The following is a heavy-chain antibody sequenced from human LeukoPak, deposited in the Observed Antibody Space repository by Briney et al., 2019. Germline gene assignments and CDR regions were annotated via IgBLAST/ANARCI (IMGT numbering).Heavy chain of an antibody. J-gene: IGHJ3*02. CDR1: GGSISSYY. Sequence: PSETLSLTCTVSGGSISSYYWSWIRQPPGKGLEWIGYIYYSGSTNYNPSLKSRVTMSVDTSKNQFSLKLSSVTAADTAVYYCARGWIVVVSDAFDIWGQGTMVTVSS. V-gene: IGHV4-59*12. D-gene: IGHD3-22*01. CDR3: ARGWIVVVSDAFDI. CDR2: IYYSGST.